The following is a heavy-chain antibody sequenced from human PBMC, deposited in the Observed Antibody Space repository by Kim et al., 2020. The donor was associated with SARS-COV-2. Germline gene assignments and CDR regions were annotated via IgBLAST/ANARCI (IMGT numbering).Heavy chain of an antibody. V-gene: IGHV3-74*01. CDR1: GFTFSSYW. CDR2: INTDGSTT. CDR3: ARGYSGNYRIDY. J-gene: IGHJ4*02. D-gene: IGHD1-26*01. Sequence: GGSLRLSCAASGFTFSSYWMHWVRQAPGKGLVWVSRINTDGSTTSYADSVKGRFTISRDNAKNTLYLQTNSLRVEDTAVHYCARGYSGNYRIDYWGQGTLVTVSS.